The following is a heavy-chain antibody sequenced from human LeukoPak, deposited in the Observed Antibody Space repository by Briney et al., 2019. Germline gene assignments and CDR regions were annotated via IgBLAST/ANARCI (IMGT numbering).Heavy chain of an antibody. CDR1: GFIFTNYA. V-gene: IGHV3-7*03. CDR3: ARIGYSSSSFDY. Sequence: GGSLRLSCAASGFIFTNYAMYWVRQAPGKGLEWVANMKQDGSVKYYVDSMKGRFTISRDNAKNSLYLQMSGLRAEDTAVYFCARIGYSSSSFDYWGQGVLVTVYS. J-gene: IGHJ4*02. CDR2: MKQDGSVK. D-gene: IGHD6-6*01.